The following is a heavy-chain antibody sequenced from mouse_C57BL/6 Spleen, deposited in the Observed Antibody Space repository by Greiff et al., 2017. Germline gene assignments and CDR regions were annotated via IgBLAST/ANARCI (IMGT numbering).Heavy chain of an antibody. Sequence: DVQLVESGGDLVKPGGSLKLSCAASGFTFSSYGMSWVRQTPDKRLEWVATISPGGSYTYYPDSVKGRFTNSRDNAKNTLYLQMSRLKSEDTDMYYGARQGDYYGNYYAMDYWGQGTSVTVSS. CDR1: GFTFSSYG. V-gene: IGHV5-6*01. J-gene: IGHJ4*01. D-gene: IGHD2-1*01. CDR2: ISPGGSYT. CDR3: ARQGDYYGNYYAMDY.